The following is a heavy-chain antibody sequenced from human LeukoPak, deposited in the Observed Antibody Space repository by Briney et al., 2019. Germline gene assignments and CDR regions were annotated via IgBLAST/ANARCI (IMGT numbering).Heavy chain of an antibody. V-gene: IGHV4-59*01. J-gene: IGHJ3*02. D-gene: IGHD3-3*01. CDR2: IYYSGST. CDR3: ARVTVLRFLEWFPGAFDI. CDR1: GGSISSYY. Sequence: SETLSLTCTVSGGSISSYYWSWIRQPPGKGLEWIGYIYYSGSTNYNPSLKSRVTISVDTSKNQFSLKLSSVTAADTAVYYCARVTVLRFLEWFPGAFDIWGQGTMVTVSS.